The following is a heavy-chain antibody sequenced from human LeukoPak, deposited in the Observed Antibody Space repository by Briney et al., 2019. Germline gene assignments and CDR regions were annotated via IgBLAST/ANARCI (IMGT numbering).Heavy chain of an antibody. V-gene: IGHV4-38-2*02. CDR2: MYHSGST. CDR3: ARSWWYWDY. CDR1: GYSISSGYY. Sequence: SETLSLTCNVSGYSISSGYYWGWIRQTPGKGLEWIGSMYHSGSTYYNPSLKSRVTISVDTSKNQFSLKLSSVTAADTAVYYCARSWWYWDYWGQGTLVTVSS. J-gene: IGHJ4*02. D-gene: IGHD2-15*01.